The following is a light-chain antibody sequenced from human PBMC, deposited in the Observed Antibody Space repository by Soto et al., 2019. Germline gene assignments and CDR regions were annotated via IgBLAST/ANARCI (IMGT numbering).Light chain of an antibody. CDR1: SSNIGSNY. V-gene: IGLV1-47*02. CDR3: SSWDGSLSGYV. Sequence: QSVLTQPPSASGTPGQGVTISCSGSSSNIGSNYVYWYQQLPGTAPKLLIYNNNQRPSGVPDRFSASKSGTSASLAIRGLRSDDEADYYYSSWDGSLSGYVFGAGTKVTVL. CDR2: NNN. J-gene: IGLJ1*01.